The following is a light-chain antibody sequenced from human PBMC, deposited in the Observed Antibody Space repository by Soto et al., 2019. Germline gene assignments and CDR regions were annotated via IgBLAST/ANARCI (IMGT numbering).Light chain of an antibody. V-gene: IGLV2-14*03. Sequence: QSALTQPASVSGSPGQSITISCSGTSSDVGGYNDVSWYQHHPGKAPKLMIYDVGNRPSGVSNRFSGSKSGNTASLTITGLQSEDEADYYCTSHSSIINSVIFGGGTKLTVL. CDR2: DVG. CDR1: SSDVGGYND. J-gene: IGLJ2*01. CDR3: TSHSSIINSVI.